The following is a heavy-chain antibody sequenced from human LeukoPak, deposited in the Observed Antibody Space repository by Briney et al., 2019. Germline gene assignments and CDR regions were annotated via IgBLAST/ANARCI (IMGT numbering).Heavy chain of an antibody. V-gene: IGHV1-18*04. CDR1: GYTFTHYG. Sequence: ASVRVSCKASGYTFTHYGISWVRQAPGHGLEWMGWISAYNGNTNYAQKFQDRVTMTTDPSTGTAYMELRSLSSDDTAVYYCGRDGDAMLRRIMEYWGQGTLVTVSS. J-gene: IGHJ4*02. CDR2: ISAYNGNT. D-gene: IGHD3-10*01. CDR3: GRDGDAMLRRIMEY.